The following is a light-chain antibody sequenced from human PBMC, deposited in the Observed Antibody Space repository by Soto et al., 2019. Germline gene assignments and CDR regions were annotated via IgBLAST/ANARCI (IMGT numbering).Light chain of an antibody. CDR3: SSYTSSSTLV. Sequence: QSALTQPASVSGSPGQSITISFTGTSSDIGGYNYVSWYQQHPGEAPKLMIYDVSNRPSGVSNRFSGSKSANTASLTISGLQAEDEADYYCSSYTSSSTLVFGGGTKLTVL. V-gene: IGLV2-14*01. CDR1: SSDIGGYNY. J-gene: IGLJ2*01. CDR2: DVS.